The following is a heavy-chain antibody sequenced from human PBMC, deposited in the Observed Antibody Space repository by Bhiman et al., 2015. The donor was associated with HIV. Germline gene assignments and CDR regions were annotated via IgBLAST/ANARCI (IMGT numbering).Heavy chain of an antibody. CDR1: GFTFSSYE. CDR2: ISSSGSTI. V-gene: IGHV3-48*03. CDR3: ARGRGAVAQWLVQGTGFDY. D-gene: IGHD6-19*01. J-gene: IGHJ4*02. Sequence: EVQLVESGGGLVQPGGSLRLSCAASGFTFSSYEMNWVRQAPGKGLEWVSYISSSGSTIYYADSVKGRFTISRDNAKNSLYLQMNSLRAEDTAVYYCARGRGAVAQWLVQGTGFDYWGQGTLVTVSS.